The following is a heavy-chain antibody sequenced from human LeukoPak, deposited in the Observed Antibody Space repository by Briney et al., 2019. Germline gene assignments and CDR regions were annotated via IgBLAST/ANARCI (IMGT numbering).Heavy chain of an antibody. CDR1: GGSISSSSYY. D-gene: IGHD2-2*01. CDR2: IYYSGST. CDR3: ARGKSRSAAMDY. V-gene: IGHV4-39*07. Sequence: SETLSLTCTVSGGSISSSSYYWGWIRQPPGKGLEWIGSIYYSGSTYYNPSLKSRVTISVDTSKNQFSLKLSSVTAADTAVYYCARGKSRSAAMDYWGQGTLVTVSS. J-gene: IGHJ4*02.